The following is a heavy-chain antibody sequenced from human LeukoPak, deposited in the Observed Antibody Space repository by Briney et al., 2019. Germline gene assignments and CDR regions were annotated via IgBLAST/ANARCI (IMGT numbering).Heavy chain of an antibody. CDR3: VRVSRALAAFFDY. D-gene: IGHD6-6*01. Sequence: ASVRVSCTASGYTFTSYAMNWVRQAPGQGLEWMGWINTNTGNPTYAQGFPGRFVFSLDTSVSTAYLQISSLKAEDTAVYYCVRVSRALAAFFDYWGQGTLVTVSS. CDR2: INTNTGNP. J-gene: IGHJ4*02. V-gene: IGHV7-4-1*02. CDR1: GYTFTSYA.